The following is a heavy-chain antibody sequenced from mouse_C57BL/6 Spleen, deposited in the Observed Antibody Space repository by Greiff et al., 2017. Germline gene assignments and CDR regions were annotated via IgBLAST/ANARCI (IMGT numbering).Heavy chain of an antibody. D-gene: IGHD3-2*02. Sequence: EVKLVESGPGMVKPSQSLSLTCTVTGYSITSGYDWHWIRHFPGNKLEWMGYISYSGSTNYNPSLKSRISITHDTAKNHFFLKLNSVTTEDTATYYCASASSGPYYFDYWGQGTTLTVSS. V-gene: IGHV3-1*01. CDR3: ASASSGPYYFDY. CDR1: GYSITSGYD. CDR2: ISYSGST. J-gene: IGHJ2*01.